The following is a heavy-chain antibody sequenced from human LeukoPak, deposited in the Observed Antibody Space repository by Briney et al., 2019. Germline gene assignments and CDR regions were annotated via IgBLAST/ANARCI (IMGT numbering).Heavy chain of an antibody. Sequence: SGSCGSTYYAASVNGRFTISRDNSKNTLYLQMNSLRAEDTAVYYCAKRASGGSGWYGYFDYWGQGTLVTVSS. D-gene: IGHD6-19*01. V-gene: IGHV3-23*01. J-gene: IGHJ4*02. CDR2: SGSCGST. CDR3: AKRASGGSGWYGYFDY.